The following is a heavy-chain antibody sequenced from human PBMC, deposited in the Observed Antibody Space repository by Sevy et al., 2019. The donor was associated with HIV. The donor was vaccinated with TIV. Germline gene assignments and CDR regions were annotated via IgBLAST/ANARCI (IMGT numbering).Heavy chain of an antibody. D-gene: IGHD5-12*01. CDR2: IHYTGNT. CDR1: GGSISGYY. CDR3: ARAPPVRSGDDSLNWFAP. V-gene: IGHV4-59*01. J-gene: IGHJ5*02. Sequence: SETLSLTCTVSGGSISGYYWSWIRQPPGKGLEWIGYIHYTGNTKYNPSLESRVTISVDTSKNQFSLKLSSVTAADTAIYYCARAPPVRSGDDSLNWFAPWGQGTLVTVSS.